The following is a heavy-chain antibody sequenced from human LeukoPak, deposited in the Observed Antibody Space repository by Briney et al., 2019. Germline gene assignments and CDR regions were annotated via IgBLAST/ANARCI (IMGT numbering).Heavy chain of an antibody. CDR1: GFTLSTYW. Sequence: PGGSLRLSCAGSGFTLSTYWMSWIRQAPGKGLEWVGNIKQDGSEKYFVDSLRGRFTISRDNAKNSLFLQMDSLRAEDTAVYYCARDQGAFDMWGQGTMVTVSS. CDR2: IKQDGSEK. J-gene: IGHJ3*02. V-gene: IGHV3-7*05. CDR3: ARDQGAFDM.